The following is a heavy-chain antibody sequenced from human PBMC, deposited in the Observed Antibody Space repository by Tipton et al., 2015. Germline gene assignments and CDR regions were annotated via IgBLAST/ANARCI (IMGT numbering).Heavy chain of an antibody. V-gene: IGHV3-74*01. CDR3: ARWTLGGYNSGHGFDY. J-gene: IGHJ4*02. Sequence: GSLRLSCTASGFTFGAYWMHWVRQVPGKGLEWISRISNDGRTTSYAGSVKGRFAISRDNAKNTLYPQMNSLRAEDTAVYYCARWTLGGYNSGHGFDYWGQGTLVTVSS. D-gene: IGHD5-12*01. CDR1: GFTFGAYW. CDR2: ISNDGRTT.